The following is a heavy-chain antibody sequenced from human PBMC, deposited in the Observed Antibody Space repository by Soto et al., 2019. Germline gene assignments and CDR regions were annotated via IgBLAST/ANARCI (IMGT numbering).Heavy chain of an antibody. J-gene: IGHJ3*02. CDR3: ARVGGSGSTSYRWLMPVPLRAFDI. Sequence: QVQLQESGPGLVKPSETLSLTCTVSGGSISSYYWSWIRQPPGKGLEWIGYIYYSGSTNYNPSLKSRVTISVETSKNQFSLKLSSVTAADTAVYYCARVGGSGSTSYRWLMPVPLRAFDIWGQGTMVTVSS. D-gene: IGHD2-2*01. CDR1: GGSISSYY. CDR2: IYYSGST. V-gene: IGHV4-59*01.